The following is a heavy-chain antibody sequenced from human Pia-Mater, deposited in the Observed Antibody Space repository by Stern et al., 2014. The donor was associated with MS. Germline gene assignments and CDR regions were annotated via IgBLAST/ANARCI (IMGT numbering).Heavy chain of an antibody. Sequence: QLVESGPEVKKPGTSVKVSCKASGITFSHSAIQWLRQARGQRPEWIGGVVVFNGDVNYAPRFQERVTITRDMSTSTVYMELRGLKSEDTAIYYCASERYTYYDDQRPPGGFDPWGQGTLVTVSS. CDR1: GITFSHSA. CDR3: ASERYTYYDDQRPPGGFDP. CDR2: VVVFNGDV. J-gene: IGHJ5*02. V-gene: IGHV1-58*02. D-gene: IGHD5-18*01.